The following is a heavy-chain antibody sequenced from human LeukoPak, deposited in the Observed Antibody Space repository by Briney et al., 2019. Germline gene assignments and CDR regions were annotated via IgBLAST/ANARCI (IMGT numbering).Heavy chain of an antibody. J-gene: IGHJ4*02. Sequence: GGSLRLSCAASGFTFSSYGMHWVRQAPGKGLEWVSYISSSSSTIYYADSVKGRFTISRDNAKNSLYLQMNSLRAEDTAVYYCAKDTAMGFAYYFDYWGQGTLVTVSS. CDR1: GFTFSSYG. V-gene: IGHV3-48*01. CDR2: ISSSSSTI. D-gene: IGHD5-18*01. CDR3: AKDTAMGFAYYFDY.